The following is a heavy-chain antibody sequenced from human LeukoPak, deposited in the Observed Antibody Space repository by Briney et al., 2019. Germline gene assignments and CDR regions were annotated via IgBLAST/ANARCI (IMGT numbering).Heavy chain of an antibody. CDR3: ARASSAYGEYFDY. CDR2: INTDGSST. CDR1: GFTFSSYW. Sequence: GGSLRLSCAPSGFTFSSYWMHWVRQAPGKGLVWVSRINTDGSSTSYADSVKGRFTISRDNAKNTLYLQMNSLRAEDTAVYYCARASSAYGEYFDYWGQGTLVTVSS. J-gene: IGHJ4*02. V-gene: IGHV3-74*01. D-gene: IGHD4-17*01.